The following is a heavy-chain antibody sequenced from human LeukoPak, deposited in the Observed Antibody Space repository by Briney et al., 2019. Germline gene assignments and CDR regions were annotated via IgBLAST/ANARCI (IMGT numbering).Heavy chain of an antibody. Sequence: GGSLRLSCAASGFTSRSYEMNWVRQAPGKGLEWISYISSGSTIYYADSVKGRFTISRDNAKNSLYLQMNSLRAEDTAVYYCARVEYYYDSSGIYYYYYMDVWGKGTTVTVSS. CDR3: ARVEYYYDSSGIYYYYYMDV. J-gene: IGHJ6*03. V-gene: IGHV3-48*03. CDR1: GFTSRSYE. D-gene: IGHD3-22*01. CDR2: ISSGSTI.